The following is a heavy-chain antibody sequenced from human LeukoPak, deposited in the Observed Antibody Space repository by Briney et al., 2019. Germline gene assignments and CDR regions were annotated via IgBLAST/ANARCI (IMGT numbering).Heavy chain of an antibody. D-gene: IGHD6-13*01. CDR3: ARQYSSSWDGGAFDI. CDR1: GYSFTSYW. J-gene: IGHJ3*02. Sequence: GESLKISCKGSGYSFTSYWIGWVRQMPGKGLEWMGIIYPGDSDTRYSPSFQGQVTISADKSISTAYLQWSSLKASDTAMYYCARQYSSSWDGGAFDIWGQGTMVTVSS. V-gene: IGHV5-51*01. CDR2: IYPGDSDT.